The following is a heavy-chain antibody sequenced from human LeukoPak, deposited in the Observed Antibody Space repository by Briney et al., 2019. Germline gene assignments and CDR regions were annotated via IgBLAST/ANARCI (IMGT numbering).Heavy chain of an antibody. CDR3: ARRHNYDSWSSYAFDI. CDR2: IYPGDSDT. D-gene: IGHD3-10*01. V-gene: IGHV5-51*01. J-gene: IGHJ3*02. Sequence: GESLKSSCKGSGYSFTSYWIGWVRQMPGKGLEWMGIIYPGDSDTRYSPSFQGQVTISADKSISTAYLQWSSLKTSDTAIYYCARRHNYDSWSSYAFDIWGQGTMVTVSS. CDR1: GYSFTSYW.